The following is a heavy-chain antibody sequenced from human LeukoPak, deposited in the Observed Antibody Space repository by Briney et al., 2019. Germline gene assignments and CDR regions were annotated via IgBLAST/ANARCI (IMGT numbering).Heavy chain of an antibody. CDR3: ARELRFLEWLLSTGPSNAFDI. V-gene: IGHV4-59*01. CDR1: GGSISSYY. CDR2: IYYSGST. D-gene: IGHD3-3*01. J-gene: IGHJ3*02. Sequence: SETLSLTCTVSGGSISSYYWSWIRQPPGKGLEWIGYIYYSGSTNYNPSLKSRVTISVDTSKNQFSLKVSSVTAADTAVYYCARELRFLEWLLSTGPSNAFDIWGQGTMVTVSS.